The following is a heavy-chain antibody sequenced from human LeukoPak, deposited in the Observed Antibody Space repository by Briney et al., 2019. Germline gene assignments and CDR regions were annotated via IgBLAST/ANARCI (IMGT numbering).Heavy chain of an antibody. CDR1: GGSMISYF. D-gene: IGHD2-15*01. CDR2: IYTSGST. J-gene: IGHJ2*01. V-gene: IGHV4-4*07. CDR3: AREGGGQGHGWHYDV. Sequence: PSETLSLTCTVSGGSMISYFWAWIRQPAGEGLEWIGRIYTSGSTDYNPSLKSRVTMSVDTSKNQFSLMLPSVTGADTAVYYCAREGGGQGHGWHYDVWGRGTLVTVSS.